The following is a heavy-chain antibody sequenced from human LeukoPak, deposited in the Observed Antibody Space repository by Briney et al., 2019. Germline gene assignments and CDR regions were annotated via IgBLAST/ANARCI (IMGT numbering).Heavy chain of an antibody. D-gene: IGHD3-16*01. CDR1: GYTFTSYD. V-gene: IGHV1-8*02. J-gene: IGHJ6*03. CDR2: MNPNSGNT. Sequence: GASVKVSCKASGYTFTSYDINWVRQATGQGLEWMGWMNPNSGNTGYAQKFQGRVTMTRNTSISTAYMELSSLRSEDTAVYYCARVGFGDHYYYYMDVWGKGTTVTISS. CDR3: ARVGFGDHYYYYMDV.